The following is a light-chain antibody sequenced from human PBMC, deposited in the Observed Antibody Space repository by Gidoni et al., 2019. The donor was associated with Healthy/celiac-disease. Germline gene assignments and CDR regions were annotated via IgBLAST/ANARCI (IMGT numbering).Light chain of an antibody. Sequence: DIQMTQSPSSLSASVGDRVTITCRASQSISSYLNWYQQKPGKAPKLLIYAASSLKSGVPSRFSGSGSGTDVTLTISSLQPEDVATYYCQQSYSTPITFGQGTRLEIK. V-gene: IGKV1-39*01. J-gene: IGKJ5*01. CDR2: AAS. CDR1: QSISSY. CDR3: QQSYSTPIT.